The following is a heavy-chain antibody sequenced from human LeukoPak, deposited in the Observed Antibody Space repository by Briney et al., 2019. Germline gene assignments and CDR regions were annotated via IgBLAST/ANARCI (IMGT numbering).Heavy chain of an antibody. V-gene: IGHV1-46*01. J-gene: IGHJ5*02. CDR1: GYTFTGYY. Sequence: ASVKVSCKASGYTFTGYYMHWVRQAPGQGLEWMGWMNPNSGNTGYAQKFQGRVTMTRDTSTSTVYMELSSLRSEDTAVYYCARDRAVVPRQSFDPWGQGTLVTVSS. CDR2: MNPNSGNT. CDR3: ARDRAVVPRQSFDP. D-gene: IGHD4-23*01.